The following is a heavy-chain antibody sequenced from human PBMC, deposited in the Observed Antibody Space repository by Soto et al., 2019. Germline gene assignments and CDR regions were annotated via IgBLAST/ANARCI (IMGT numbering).Heavy chain of an antibody. CDR2: IYYSGTT. J-gene: IGHJ4*02. CDR1: GASITIFNHY. Sequence: SETLSRTCTVSGASITIFNHYWDWIRQPPGKGLEWIGTIYYSGTTIYTPSLQSRVSMSVDTSMRQFSLKVYSVSAADTAVYFCARRAPDGTGHHHFDYWGQGARVTVSS. CDR3: ARRAPDGTGHHHFDY. V-gene: IGHV4-39*01.